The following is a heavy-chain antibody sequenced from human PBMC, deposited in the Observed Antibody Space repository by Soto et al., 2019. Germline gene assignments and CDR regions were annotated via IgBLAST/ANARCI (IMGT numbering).Heavy chain of an antibody. J-gene: IGHJ3*01. CDR1: GFNFSPYW. Sequence: EVQLVESGGGLVQPGESLRLSCAASGFNFSPYWMHWVRQVPGKGLEWISHIGGGGSVTVYADSVKGRFTISRDDAKKTLYLQMTSLRSEDTAVYYCVRDRGFPYSFDSWGRGTKVTVSS. CDR3: VRDRGFPYSFDS. V-gene: IGHV3-74*01. CDR2: IGGGGSVT. D-gene: IGHD3-10*01.